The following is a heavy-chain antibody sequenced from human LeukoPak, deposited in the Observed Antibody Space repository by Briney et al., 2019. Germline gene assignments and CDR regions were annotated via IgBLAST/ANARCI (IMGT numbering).Heavy chain of an antibody. D-gene: IGHD3-10*01. CDR1: GGSISSSSYY. CDR3: ARLEYYGSRTYYVFDH. CDR2: IYYSGST. V-gene: IGHV4-39*01. Sequence: PSETLSLTCTVSGGSISSSSYYWGWIRQPPGKGLEWIGSIYYSGSTYYNPSLKSRVTISVDTSKNQFSLKLSSVTAADTAVYYCARLEYYGSRTYYVFDHWGQGTLVTVSS. J-gene: IGHJ4*02.